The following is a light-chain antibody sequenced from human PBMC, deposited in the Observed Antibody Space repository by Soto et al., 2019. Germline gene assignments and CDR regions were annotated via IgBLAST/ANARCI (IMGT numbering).Light chain of an antibody. CDR1: KLGDRF. CDR3: QAWDSSTGVV. CDR2: QDS. Sequence: ELTQPPSVSVSPGQTASIPCSGDKLGDRFACWYQQKPGQSPVMVIYQDSRRPSGIPERFSGSNSGNTATLTISGTQPMDEADYYCQAWDSSTGVVFGGGTKLTVL. V-gene: IGLV3-1*01. J-gene: IGLJ2*01.